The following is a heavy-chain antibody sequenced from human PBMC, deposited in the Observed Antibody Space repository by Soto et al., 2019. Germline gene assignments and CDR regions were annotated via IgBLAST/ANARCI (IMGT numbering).Heavy chain of an antibody. D-gene: IGHD2-15*01. V-gene: IGHV5-51*01. CDR3: PRRSTRLGYCSGGSCYSGQHDAFDL. J-gene: IGHJ3*01. CDR1: GYSFTSYC. CDR2: TYPGDSDT. Sequence: PGESLKISCKGSGYSFTSYCIGWVRQMPGKGLEWMGITYPGDSDTRYSPSFQGQVTISADKSISTAYLQWSSLKASDTAMYYCPRRSTRLGYCSGGSCYSGQHDAFDLWGQGPIVTVSS.